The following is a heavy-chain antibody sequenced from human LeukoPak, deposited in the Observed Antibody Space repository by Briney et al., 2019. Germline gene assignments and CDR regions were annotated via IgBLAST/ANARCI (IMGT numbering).Heavy chain of an antibody. CDR3: ARGLRTLRYFDWLFRDRSGGVPNYYYMDV. D-gene: IGHD3-9*01. J-gene: IGHJ6*03. Sequence: GASVKVSCKASGYTFTSYDINWVRQATGQGLEWMGWMNPNSGNTGYAQKFQGRVTITRNTSISTAYMELSSLRSEDTAVYYCARGLRTLRYFDWLFRDRSGGVPNYYYMDVWGKGTTVTISS. V-gene: IGHV1-8*03. CDR2: MNPNSGNT. CDR1: GYTFTSYD.